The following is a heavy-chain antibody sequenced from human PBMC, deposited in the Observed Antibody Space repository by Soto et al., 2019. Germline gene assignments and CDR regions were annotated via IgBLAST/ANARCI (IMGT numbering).Heavy chain of an antibody. CDR1: GGSISSSSYY. CDR3: ARPTLIAESYWFDP. J-gene: IGHJ5*02. D-gene: IGHD2-21*01. CDR2: IYYSGST. V-gene: IGHV4-39*01. Sequence: QLQLQESGPGLVKPSETLSLTCTVSGGSISSSSYYWGWIRQPPGKGLEWIGSIYYSGSTYYNPSLKSRVTISVDTSKNQFSLKLSSVTAADTAVYYCARPTLIAESYWFDPWGQGPLVTVSS.